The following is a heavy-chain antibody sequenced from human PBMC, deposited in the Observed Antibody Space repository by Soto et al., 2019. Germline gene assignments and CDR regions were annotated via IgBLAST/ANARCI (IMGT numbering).Heavy chain of an antibody. V-gene: IGHV1-18*01. Sequence: ASVKVSCKASGYTFTSYGISWVRQAPGQGLEWMGWISAYNGNTNYAQKLQGRVTMTTDTSTSTAYMELRSLRSDDTAVYYCARVVEYSTTKVGATDYWGQGTLVTVSS. CDR3: ARVVEYSTTKVGATDY. D-gene: IGHD1-26*01. CDR1: GYTFTSYG. CDR2: ISAYNGNT. J-gene: IGHJ4*02.